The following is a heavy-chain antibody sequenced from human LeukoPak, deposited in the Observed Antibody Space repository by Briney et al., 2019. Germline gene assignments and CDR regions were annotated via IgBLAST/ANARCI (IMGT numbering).Heavy chain of an antibody. CDR2: IYYSGST. J-gene: IGHJ6*03. CDR3: ARSLGGGSSWPYYYYYMDV. Sequence: SETLSLTCTVSGGSISSYYWSWIRQPPGKGLEWIGYIYYSGSTNYNPSLKSRVTISVDTSKNQFSLKLSSVTAADTAVYYCARSLGGGSSWPYYYYYMDVWGKGTTVTVSS. CDR1: GGSISSYY. D-gene: IGHD6-13*01. V-gene: IGHV4-59*01.